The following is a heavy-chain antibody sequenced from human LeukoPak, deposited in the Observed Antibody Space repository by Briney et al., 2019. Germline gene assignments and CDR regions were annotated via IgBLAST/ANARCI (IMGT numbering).Heavy chain of an antibody. CDR1: GASISSYY. CDR3: AKGRASHEY. Sequence: SETLSLTCTVSGASISSYYWSWIRQPPGKGLEWIGSIYYSGTTNYNPSLKSRVTISIDTSKNQFSLELTSVTAADTAVFYCAKGRASHEYWGEGILVTVSS. J-gene: IGHJ4*02. V-gene: IGHV4-59*13. D-gene: IGHD3-16*01. CDR2: IYYSGTT.